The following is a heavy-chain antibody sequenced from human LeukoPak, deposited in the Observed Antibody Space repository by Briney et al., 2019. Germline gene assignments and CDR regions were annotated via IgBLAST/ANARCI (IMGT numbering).Heavy chain of an antibody. CDR2: TSSSDAGT. CDR1: GFTFSSYA. D-gene: IGHD2-21*01. Sequence: GGSLRLSCAASGFTFSSYAMSWVRQAPGKGLEWVSATSSSDAGTYYADSVRGRFTISRDNSKNTLYLQMNSLRLEDAAVYFCARAPVTSCRGAYCYPFDYWGQGTQVTVSS. V-gene: IGHV3-23*01. CDR3: ARAPVTSCRGAYCYPFDY. J-gene: IGHJ4*02.